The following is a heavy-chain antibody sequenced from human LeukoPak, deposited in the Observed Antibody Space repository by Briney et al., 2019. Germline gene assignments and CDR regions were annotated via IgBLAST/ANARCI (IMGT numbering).Heavy chain of an antibody. CDR3: ARDRGYHFEN. Sequence: GGSLRLSCATSGFTFSSSWMHWVRQAPGKGLVWVSRINSDGSSTTYADSVKGQFIISRDNAKNTLYLQMNSLRAEDTAVYYCARDRGYHFENWGQGTLVTASS. D-gene: IGHD5-12*01. J-gene: IGHJ4*02. CDR1: GFTFSSSW. V-gene: IGHV3-74*01. CDR2: INSDGSST.